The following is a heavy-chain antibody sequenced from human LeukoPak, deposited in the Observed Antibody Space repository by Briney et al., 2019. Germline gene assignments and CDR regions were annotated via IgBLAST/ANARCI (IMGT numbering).Heavy chain of an antibody. V-gene: IGHV4-39*02. D-gene: IGHD3-9*01. J-gene: IGHJ5*02. CDR2: ISYSGST. CDR3: ARIIIYDNVSP. Sequence: PSETLSLTCTVSGDSIGTSGYYWGWIRQPPGKGLEWIGSISYSGSTYYNPSLKGRVTISVDTSKTHFSLKLISLSAADTAVYYCARIIIYDNVSPWGQGTLVTVSS. CDR1: GDSIGTSGYY.